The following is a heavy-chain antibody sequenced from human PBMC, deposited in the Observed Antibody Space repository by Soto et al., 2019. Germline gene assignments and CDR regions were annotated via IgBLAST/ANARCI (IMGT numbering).Heavy chain of an antibody. V-gene: IGHV1-18*01. CDR1: RFGLESYG. J-gene: IGHJ5*02. D-gene: IGHD5-12*01. CDR3: ARALVLGGYGYCFAP. CDR2: ISAYNGNT. Sequence: ASAKASSEASRFGLESYGLSWLRQAPGQGLEWMGWISAYNGNTNYAQKLQGRVTMTTDTSTSTAYMELRSLRSDDTAVYYCARALVLGGYGYCFAPWVQGTLVTVSS.